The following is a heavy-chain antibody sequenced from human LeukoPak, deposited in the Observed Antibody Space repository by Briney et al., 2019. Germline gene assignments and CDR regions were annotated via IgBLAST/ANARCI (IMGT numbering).Heavy chain of an antibody. CDR2: INPNSGGT. J-gene: IGHJ4*02. CDR3: ARKTRGPRYGGKEYYDY. D-gene: IGHD4-23*01. CDR1: GYTFSGYY. V-gene: IGHV1-2*02. Sequence: ASVKVSCKASGYTFSGYYVHWVRQAPGQGLEWMGWINPNSGGTNYAQKFQGRVTMTRDTSISTAYMELSRLRSDDTAVYYCARKTRGPRYGGKEYYDYWGQGTLVTVSS.